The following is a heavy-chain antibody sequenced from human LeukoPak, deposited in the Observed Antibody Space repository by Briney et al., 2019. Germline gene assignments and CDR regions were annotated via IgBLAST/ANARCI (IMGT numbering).Heavy chain of an antibody. J-gene: IGHJ5*02. CDR1: GYSISRGYY. V-gene: IGHV4-38-2*02. CDR2: VHHTGST. Sequence: SETLSLTCNVSGYSISRGYYWGWIRQPPGKGLEWIGSVHHTGSTYYNASLRSRVSISVDKSTNHISLEVTSVTAADTAVYYCARDWGFGDSEDWFDPWGQGTLVTVSS. D-gene: IGHD3-10*01. CDR3: ARDWGFGDSEDWFDP.